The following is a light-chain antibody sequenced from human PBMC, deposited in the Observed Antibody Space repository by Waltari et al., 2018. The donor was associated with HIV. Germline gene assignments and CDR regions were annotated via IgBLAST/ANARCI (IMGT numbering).Light chain of an antibody. V-gene: IGLV2-11*01. CDR2: DLS. Sequence: QSALTQPRSVSGSPGQSVTISCTGTSSDVGGYNYVSWYTQHPGKAPKLMIYDLSKRPSGVHDRFSGSKSGNTASLTISGLQAEDEADYYCCSYAGSSTFLFGTGTKVTVL. CDR1: SSDVGGYNY. J-gene: IGLJ1*01. CDR3: CSYAGSSTFL.